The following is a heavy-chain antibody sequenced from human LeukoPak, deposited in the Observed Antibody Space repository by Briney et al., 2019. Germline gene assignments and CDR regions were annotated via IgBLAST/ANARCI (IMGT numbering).Heavy chain of an antibody. Sequence: GASVKVSRKASGGTFSSYAISWVRRAPGQGLEWMGGIIPIFGTANYAQKFQGRVTLTRDMSTSTDYLELSSLRSEDTAVYYCARDNSVRDEAWWFNPWGQGTLVTVSS. D-gene: IGHD5-24*01. CDR3: ARDNSVRDEAWWFNP. CDR1: GGTFSSYA. J-gene: IGHJ5*02. CDR2: IIPIFGTA. V-gene: IGHV1-69*05.